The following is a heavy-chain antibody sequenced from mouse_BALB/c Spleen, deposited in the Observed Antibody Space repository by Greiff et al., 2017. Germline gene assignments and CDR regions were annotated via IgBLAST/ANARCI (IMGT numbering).Heavy chain of an antibody. D-gene: IGHD1-1*01. Sequence: EVQGVESGGGLVKPGGSLKLSCAASGFTFSSYTMSWVRQTPEKRLEWVATISSGGSYTYYPDSVKGRFTISRDNAKNTLYLQMSSLKSEDTAMYYCTRAGSSTGAMDYWGQGTSVTVSS. V-gene: IGHV5-6-4*01. CDR2: ISSGGSYT. CDR3: TRAGSSTGAMDY. CDR1: GFTFSSYT. J-gene: IGHJ4*01.